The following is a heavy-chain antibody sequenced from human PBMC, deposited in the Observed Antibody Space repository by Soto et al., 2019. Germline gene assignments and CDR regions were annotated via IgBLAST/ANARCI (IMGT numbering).Heavy chain of an antibody. V-gene: IGHV2-5*02. Sequence: SGPTLVNPTHPLTLTCTFSGFSLSTSGVGVGWIRQPPGKALEWLALIYWDDDKRYSPSLKSRLTITKDTSKNQVVLTMTNMDPVDTATYYCAHRAATRGYSGYDFDYWGQGTLVTVSS. CDR1: GFSLSTSGVG. CDR3: AHRAATRGYSGYDFDY. CDR2: IYWDDDK. D-gene: IGHD5-12*01. J-gene: IGHJ4*02.